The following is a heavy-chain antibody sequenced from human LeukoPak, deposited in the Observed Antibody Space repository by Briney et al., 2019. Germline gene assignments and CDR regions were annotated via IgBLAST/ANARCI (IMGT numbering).Heavy chain of an antibody. CDR1: GFTFSNYN. J-gene: IGHJ4*02. Sequence: GGSLRLSCAAFGFTFSNYNMNWVRQAPGKGLEWVSSITPSSSYIYYADSVRGRFTISRDNAKNSLCLQMHSLRAEDTAVYYCTRLSYYYDISGYYEDYWGQGTLVTVSS. CDR2: ITPSSSYI. D-gene: IGHD3-22*01. CDR3: TRLSYYYDISGYYEDY. V-gene: IGHV3-21*01.